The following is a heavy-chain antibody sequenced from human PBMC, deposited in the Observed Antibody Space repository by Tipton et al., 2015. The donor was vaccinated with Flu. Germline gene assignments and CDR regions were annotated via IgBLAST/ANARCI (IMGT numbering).Heavy chain of an antibody. CDR1: GGSISSYY. D-gene: IGHD5-18*01. Sequence: TLSLTCTVSGGSISSYYWSWIRQPAGRGLEWIGRIYTSGSTNYNPSLKSRVTMSVDTSKNQFSLKLRSVTAADTAVYYCARDRKLWGIDYWGQGTLVTVSS. CDR3: ARDRKLWGIDY. V-gene: IGHV4-4*07. CDR2: IYTSGST. J-gene: IGHJ4*02.